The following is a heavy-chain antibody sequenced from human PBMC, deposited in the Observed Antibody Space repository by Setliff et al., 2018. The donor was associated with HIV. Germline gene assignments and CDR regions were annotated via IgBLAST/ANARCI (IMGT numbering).Heavy chain of an antibody. D-gene: IGHD3-3*01. CDR3: ARWRGYYDFWSVNLYGASYFDY. J-gene: IGHJ4*02. Sequence: ASVKVSCKASGDTFTNYAMHWVRQAPGQRLEWMGGINAGNGDTKYSQKFQGRVTITRDTSASTAYMELSSLRSEDTAVYYCARWRGYYDFWSVNLYGASYFDYWGQGTLVTVSS. V-gene: IGHV1-3*01. CDR1: GDTFTNYA. CDR2: INAGNGDT.